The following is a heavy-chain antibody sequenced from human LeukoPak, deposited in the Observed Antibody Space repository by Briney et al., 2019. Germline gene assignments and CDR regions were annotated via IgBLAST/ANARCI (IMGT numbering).Heavy chain of an antibody. CDR3: ARDRGDYVPNAFDI. CDR2: IYYSGST. V-gene: IGHV4-59*01. CDR1: GGSISSYY. D-gene: IGHD4-17*01. Sequence: SETLSLTCTVSGGSISSYYWSWIRQPPGKGLEWIGYIYYSGSTIHNPSLKSRVTISEDTSKNQFSPKLSSVTAADTAVYYCARDRGDYVPNAFDIWGQGTMVTVSS. J-gene: IGHJ3*02.